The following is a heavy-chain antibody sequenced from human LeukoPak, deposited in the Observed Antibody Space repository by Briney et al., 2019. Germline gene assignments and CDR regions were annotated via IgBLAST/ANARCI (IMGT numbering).Heavy chain of an antibody. J-gene: IGHJ4*02. V-gene: IGHV5-51*01. CDR3: ARRYSSTEIFDY. D-gene: IGHD6-13*01. CDR1: GYSFTNYW. Sequence: GEALKISFKGSGYSFTNYWIGWVRPMPGKGLEWLGIIYPGDSDTRYSPSFQGQVTISADRSISTAYLQWSSLKASDTAIYYCARRYSSTEIFDYWGQGTLVTVSS. CDR2: IYPGDSDT.